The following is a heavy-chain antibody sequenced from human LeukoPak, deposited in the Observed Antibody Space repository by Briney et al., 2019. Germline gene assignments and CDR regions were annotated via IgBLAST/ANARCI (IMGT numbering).Heavy chain of an antibody. D-gene: IGHD5-24*01. CDR2: MNPNSGGT. CDR1: GYTFTSYY. V-gene: IGHV1-2*02. CDR3: ARVGWLQSREYYYYYMDV. Sequence: ASVKVSCKASGYTFTSYYIHWVRQAPGQGLEWMGWMNPNSGGTNYAQKFQGRVTMTRDTSISTVYMELSRLRSDDTAVYYCARVGWLQSREYYYYYMDVWGKGTTVTVSS. J-gene: IGHJ6*03.